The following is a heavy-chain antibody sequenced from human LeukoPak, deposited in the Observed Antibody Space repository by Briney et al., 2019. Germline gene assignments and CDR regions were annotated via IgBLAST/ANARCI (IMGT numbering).Heavy chain of an antibody. CDR2: IHPGRGDT. D-gene: IGHD7-27*01. Sequence: ATVKVSCKALGYTFTDHYFHWLRQAPGQGIEWMGWIHPGRGDTNIAQKFQGRVSLTRDMSISTAYMELSRLTSDDTAVYYCARDHNWGPDYWGQGTLVSVSS. CDR1: GYTFTDHY. V-gene: IGHV1-2*02. J-gene: IGHJ4*02. CDR3: ARDHNWGPDY.